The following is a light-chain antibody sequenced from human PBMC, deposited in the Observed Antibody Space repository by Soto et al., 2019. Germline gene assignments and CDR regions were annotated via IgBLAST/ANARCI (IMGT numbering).Light chain of an antibody. V-gene: IGKV1-12*01. Sequence: DIQITHSPSSVSASVVDRVTITFLASQAIDSWLAWYQQKPGEAPKLLIFTGSLLHSGVPPRFSGSGSGTDFTLTISSLQPEDFATYYCQKTLSFPPKFGQGTKVDIK. CDR2: TGS. J-gene: IGKJ1*01. CDR3: QKTLSFPPK. CDR1: QAIDSW.